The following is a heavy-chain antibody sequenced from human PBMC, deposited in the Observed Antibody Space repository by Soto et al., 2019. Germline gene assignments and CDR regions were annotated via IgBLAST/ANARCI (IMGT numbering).Heavy chain of an antibody. CDR3: AVSAGYGGAFDV. J-gene: IGHJ3*01. D-gene: IGHD5-12*01. Sequence: EKQLVESGGALAQPGGSLRLSCVGSGFTFSIYALTWVRQAPGKGLEWVSLITNNGDTTFFGDSVKGRFSISRDNSKNTLYLQLENLRAEDTPVYYCAVSAGYGGAFDVWGQGTMVAVSS. V-gene: IGHV3-23*04. CDR2: ITNNGDTT. CDR1: GFTFSIYA.